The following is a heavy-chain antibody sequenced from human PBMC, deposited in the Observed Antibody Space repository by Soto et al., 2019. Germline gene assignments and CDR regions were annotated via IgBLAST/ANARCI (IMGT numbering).Heavy chain of an antibody. V-gene: IGHV1-3*01. CDR3: ARAASLRNRNFQH. J-gene: IGHJ1*01. Sequence: ASVKVSCKASGYTFTSYAMHWVRQAPGQRLEWMGWINAGNGNTKYSQKFQGRVTITRDTSASTAYMELSSLRSEDTAVYYCARAASLRNRNFQHWGQGTLVTVSS. CDR2: INAGNGNT. CDR1: GYTFTSYA.